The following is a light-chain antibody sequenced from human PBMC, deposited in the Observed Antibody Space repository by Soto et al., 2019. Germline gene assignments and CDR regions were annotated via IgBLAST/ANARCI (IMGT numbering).Light chain of an antibody. J-gene: IGKJ2*01. CDR1: QSVSSN. V-gene: IGKV3-15*01. CDR2: CAS. CDR3: QQYNNWPYT. Sequence: EIVMTQSPATLSVSPGERAALSYRASQSVSSNFAWYQQKPGQAPRLLIYCASPSATGIPARFSGSGSGTEFTLTISSLQSEDFVVYYCQQYNNWPYTFGQGTKLEIK.